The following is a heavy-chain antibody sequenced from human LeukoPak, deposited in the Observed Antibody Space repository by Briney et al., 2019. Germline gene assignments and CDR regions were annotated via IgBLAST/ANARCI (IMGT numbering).Heavy chain of an antibody. D-gene: IGHD6-13*01. V-gene: IGHV3-53*01. CDR2: IYSGGST. CDR1: GFTVSSNY. J-gene: IGHJ4*02. Sequence: GGSLRLSCAASGFTVSSNYMSWVRQAPGKGLEWVSVIYSGGSTYYADSVKGRFTISRDNAKNSLYLQMNSLRAEDTAVYYCARGTPTGSSPNDYWGQGTLVTVSS. CDR3: ARGTPTGSSPNDY.